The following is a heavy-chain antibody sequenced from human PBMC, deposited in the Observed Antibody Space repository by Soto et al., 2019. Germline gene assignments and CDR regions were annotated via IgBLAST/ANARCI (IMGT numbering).Heavy chain of an antibody. CDR2: IYPGDSGT. J-gene: IGHJ6*02. Sequence: PGESLKISCKASGYSFTTYWIGWVRQLPGKGLEWMGIIYPGDSGTRYSPSFLGQVTISADNSISTAYLQWSSLKASDTATYYCARHEPLYYSYYGMDVWGQGTTVTVSS. CDR3: ARHEPLYYSYYGMDV. CDR1: GYSFTTYW. V-gene: IGHV5-51*01.